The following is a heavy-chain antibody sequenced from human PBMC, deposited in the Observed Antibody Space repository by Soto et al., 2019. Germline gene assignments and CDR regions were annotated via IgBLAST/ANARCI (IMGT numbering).Heavy chain of an antibody. D-gene: IGHD6-19*01. CDR1: GGSISSYY. V-gene: IGHV4-59*01. CDR2: IYYSGST. CDR3: ARGASSGWGDYYYYYMDV. Sequence: QVQLQESGPGLVKPSETLSLTCTVSGGSISSYYWSWIRQPPGKGLEWIGYIYYSGSTNYNPSLKRRVTRSVDTSKNQFSLKLSSVTAADTAVYYCARGASSGWGDYYYYYMDVWGKGTTVTVSS. J-gene: IGHJ6*03.